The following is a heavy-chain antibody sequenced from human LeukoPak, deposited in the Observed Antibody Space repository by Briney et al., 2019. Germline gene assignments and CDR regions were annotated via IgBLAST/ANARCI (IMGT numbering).Heavy chain of an antibody. CDR1: GGSISSGGYS. Sequence: SETLSLTCAVSGGSISSGGYSWSWIRQPPGKGLEWIGYIYHSGSTYYNPSLKSRVTISVDRSKNQFSLKLSSVTAADTAVYHCASRKVDYYYGMDVWGKGTTVTVSS. D-gene: IGHD2-15*01. V-gene: IGHV4-30-2*01. J-gene: IGHJ6*04. CDR2: IYHSGST. CDR3: ASRKVDYYYGMDV.